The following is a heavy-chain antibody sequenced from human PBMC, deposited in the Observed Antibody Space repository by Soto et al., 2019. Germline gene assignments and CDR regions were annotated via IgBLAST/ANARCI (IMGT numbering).Heavy chain of an antibody. CDR1: GFTFSSYG. V-gene: IGHV3-30*18. CDR3: AKDVVATHYYYYYGMDV. D-gene: IGHD2-21*01. Sequence: GGSLRLSCAASGFTFSSYGMHWVRQAPGKGLEWVAVISYDGSNKYYADSVKGRLTISRDNSKNTLYLQMNSLRAEDTAVYYCAKDVVATHYYYYYGMDVWGQGTTVTVSS. CDR2: ISYDGSNK. J-gene: IGHJ6*02.